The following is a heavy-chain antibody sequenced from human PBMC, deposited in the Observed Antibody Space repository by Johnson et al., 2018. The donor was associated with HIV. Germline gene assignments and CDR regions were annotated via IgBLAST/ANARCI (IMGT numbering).Heavy chain of an antibody. CDR3: AQGYYDILTGYYDAFDI. D-gene: IGHD3-9*01. CDR2: IRYDGSNT. J-gene: IGHJ3*02. Sequence: VQLVESGGGVVQPGGSLGVSCVASGFTCSSYGMHWVRQAPGKGLEWGAFIRYDGSNTYYEDSVKGGLTSSRDNSKNTLYLQMNSLRAEDTAVYYCAQGYYDILTGYYDAFDIWGQGTMVMVSS. V-gene: IGHV3-30*02. CDR1: GFTCSSYG.